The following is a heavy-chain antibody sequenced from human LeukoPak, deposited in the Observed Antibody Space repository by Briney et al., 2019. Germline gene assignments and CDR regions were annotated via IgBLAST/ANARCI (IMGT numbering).Heavy chain of an antibody. CDR1: GFTFSNYG. Sequence: GRSLRLSCAASGFTFSNYGMHWVRQAPGKGLEWVAVIWYDGSNKYYADSVKGRFAISRDNSKNTLYLQMNSLRAEDTAVYYCARAVAADGGMDVWGQGTTVTVSS. CDR3: ARAVAADGGMDV. V-gene: IGHV3-33*01. CDR2: IWYDGSNK. D-gene: IGHD2-15*01. J-gene: IGHJ6*02.